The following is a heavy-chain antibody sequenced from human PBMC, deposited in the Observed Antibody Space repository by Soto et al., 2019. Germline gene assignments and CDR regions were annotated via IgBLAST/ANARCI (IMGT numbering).Heavy chain of an antibody. Sequence: QVQLVESGGGVVQPGRSLRLSCAASGFTFSSYGMHWVRQATGKGLEWVAVISYDGSNKYYADSVKGRFTISRDNSKNTLYLQMNSLRSEDTAVYYCATPTYYYGSGLREAFDIWGQGTMVTVSS. CDR1: GFTFSSYG. CDR3: ATPTYYYGSGLREAFDI. D-gene: IGHD3-10*01. V-gene: IGHV3-30*03. J-gene: IGHJ3*02. CDR2: ISYDGSNK.